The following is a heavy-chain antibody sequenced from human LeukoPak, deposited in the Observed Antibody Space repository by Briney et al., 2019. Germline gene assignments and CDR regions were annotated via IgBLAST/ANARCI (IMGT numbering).Heavy chain of an antibody. CDR1: GGTFSSYA. J-gene: IGHJ5*02. D-gene: IGHD6-13*01. CDR3: ARDRIAAAAPGKDWFDP. Sequence: VKVSCKASGGTFSSYAISWVRQAPGQGLEWMGRIIPILGIANYAQKFQGRVTITADKSTSTAYMELSSLRSEDTAVYYCARDRIAAAAPGKDWFDPWGQGTLVTVSS. V-gene: IGHV1-69*04. CDR2: IIPILGIA.